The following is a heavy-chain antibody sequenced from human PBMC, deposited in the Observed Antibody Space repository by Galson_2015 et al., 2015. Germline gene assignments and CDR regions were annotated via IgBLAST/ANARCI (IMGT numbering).Heavy chain of an antibody. CDR1: GYTFTGYY. Sequence: SVKVSCKASGYTFTGYYMHWVRQAPGQGLEWMGWINPNSGGTNYAQKFQGWVTMTRDTSISTAYMELSRLRSDDTAVYYCARDQAXVAAAGRPDGRDVWGQGTTVTVSS. D-gene: IGHD6-13*01. J-gene: IGHJ6*02. CDR3: ARDQAXVAAAGRPDGRDV. CDR2: INPNSGGT. V-gene: IGHV1-2*04.